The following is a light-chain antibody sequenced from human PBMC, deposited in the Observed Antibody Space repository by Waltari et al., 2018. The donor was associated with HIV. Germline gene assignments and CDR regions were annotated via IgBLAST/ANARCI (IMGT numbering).Light chain of an antibody. J-gene: IGKJ3*01. CDR2: SAT. Sequence: DIQLTQSPSPLSASVGDRVTITCRASQTIGDYVNWYQQKPGKPPKLLIYSATSVQPGVPSRFSGSGSGTDFALTISSLQPEDFAIYYCEQIYTLPLFSFGPGTKVDIK. CDR1: QTIGDY. CDR3: EQIYTLPLFS. V-gene: IGKV1-39*01.